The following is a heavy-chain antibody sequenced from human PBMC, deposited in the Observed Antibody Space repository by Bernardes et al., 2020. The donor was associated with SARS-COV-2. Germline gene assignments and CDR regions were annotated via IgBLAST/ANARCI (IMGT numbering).Heavy chain of an antibody. CDR3: ARGYFYGPFDY. J-gene: IGHJ4*02. V-gene: IGHV3-7*03. D-gene: IGHD5-18*01. Sequence: GGSLRLSCAASGFTFSSYWMSWVRQAPGKGLEWVANIKEDGSEKNYVDSVKGRFSISRDNAKNSLHLQLNSLRGEDTALYYCARGYFYGPFDYWGQGILVTVSS. CDR2: IKEDGSEK. CDR1: GFTFSSYW.